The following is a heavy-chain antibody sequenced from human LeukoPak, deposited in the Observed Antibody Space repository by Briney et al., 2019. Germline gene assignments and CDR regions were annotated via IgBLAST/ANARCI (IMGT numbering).Heavy chain of an antibody. D-gene: IGHD2-15*01. Sequence: GRSLRLSCAASGFTFSSYAMSWVRQAPRKGLEWVSAINGGGVSTFYAASVKGRFTISRDNSKTTLCLQMNSLKTEDTAVYSCAKDYSAANTPIDFWGQGTLVTVSS. J-gene: IGHJ4*02. CDR3: AKDYSAANTPIDF. CDR1: GFTFSSYA. V-gene: IGHV3-23*01. CDR2: INGGGVST.